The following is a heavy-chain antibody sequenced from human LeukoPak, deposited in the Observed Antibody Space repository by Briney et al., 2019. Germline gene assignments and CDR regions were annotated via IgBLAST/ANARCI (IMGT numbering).Heavy chain of an antibody. D-gene: IGHD3-22*01. Sequence: SQTLSLTCTVSGGSISSGGYYWSWIRQHPGKGLEWIGYIYYSGSTYYNPSLKSRVTISVDTSKNQFSLKLSSVTTADTAVYYCARSSLYDSSGYYERVYFDYWGQGTLVTVSS. CDR1: GGSISSGGYY. J-gene: IGHJ4*02. CDR2: IYYSGST. V-gene: IGHV4-31*03. CDR3: ARSSLYDSSGYYERVYFDY.